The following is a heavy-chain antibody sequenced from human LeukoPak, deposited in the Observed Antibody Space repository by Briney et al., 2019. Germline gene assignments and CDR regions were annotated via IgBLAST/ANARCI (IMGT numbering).Heavy chain of an antibody. CDR3: EGSSYDFWSGYSSMDV. CDR2: IYYSGST. D-gene: IGHD3-3*01. CDR1: GVSISSGGYY. V-gene: IGHV4-61*08. J-gene: IGHJ6*02. Sequence: SETLSLTCTVSGVSISSGGYYWSWIRQHPGKGLEWIGYIYYSGSTNYNPSLKSRVTISVDTSKNQFSLKLSSVTAADTAVYYCEGSSYDFWSGYSSMDVWGQGTTVTVSS.